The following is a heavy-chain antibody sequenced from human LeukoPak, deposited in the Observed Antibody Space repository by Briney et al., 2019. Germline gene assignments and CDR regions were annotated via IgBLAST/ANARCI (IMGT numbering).Heavy chain of an antibody. V-gene: IGHV1-69*04. CDR1: GGTFSSYT. CDR3: ARDQASALDGVVVPAAIEGYYNYYMDV. D-gene: IGHD2-2*02. CDR2: IIPILGIA. J-gene: IGHJ6*03. Sequence: SVKVSCKASGGTFSSYTISWVRQAPGQGLEWMGRIIPILGIANYAQKFQGRVTITADKSTSTAYMELSSLRSEDTAVYYCARDQASALDGVVVPAAIEGYYNYYMDVWGKGTTVTVSS.